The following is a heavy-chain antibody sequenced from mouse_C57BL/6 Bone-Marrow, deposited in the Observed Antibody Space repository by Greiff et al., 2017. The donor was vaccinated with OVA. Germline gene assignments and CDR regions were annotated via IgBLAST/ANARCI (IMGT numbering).Heavy chain of an antibody. V-gene: IGHV1-19*01. D-gene: IGHD2-2*01. Sequence: VQLKQSGPVLVKPGASVKMSCKASGYTFTDYYMNWVKQSHGKSLEWIGVINPYNGGTSYNQKFKGKATLTVDKSSSTAYMELNSLTSEDSAVYYCARGGYYHAMDYWGQGTSVTVSS. J-gene: IGHJ4*01. CDR1: GYTFTDYY. CDR3: ARGGYYHAMDY. CDR2: INPYNGGT.